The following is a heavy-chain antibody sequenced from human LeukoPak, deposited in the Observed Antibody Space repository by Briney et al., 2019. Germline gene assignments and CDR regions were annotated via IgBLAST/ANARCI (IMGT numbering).Heavy chain of an antibody. CDR2: IYYSGST. Sequence: TLSLTCTVSGGSISSGGYYWSWIRQHPGKGLEWIGYIYYSGSTYYNPSLKSRVTISVDTSKNQFSLKLSSVTAADTAVYYCARDRASPTYDSSGYRINWFDPWGQGTLVTVSS. CDR3: ARDRASPTYDSSGYRINWFDP. D-gene: IGHD3-22*01. V-gene: IGHV4-31*03. CDR1: GGSISSGGYY. J-gene: IGHJ5*02.